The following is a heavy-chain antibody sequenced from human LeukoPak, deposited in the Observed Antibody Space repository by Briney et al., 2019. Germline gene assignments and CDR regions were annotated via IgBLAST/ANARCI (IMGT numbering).Heavy chain of an antibody. V-gene: IGHV3-23*01. CDR2: IRDNDFST. CDR3: ARSTGYYCAAPFDY. D-gene: IGHD2/OR15-2a*01. Sequence: GGSLRLSCTASGFNFRSYALSWVRQAPGKGLEWVSGIRDNDFSTYYADSVKGRFTISRDNSKTPVYLQMNSLRAEDTAVYYCARSTGYYCAAPFDYWGQGTLVTVSS. CDR1: GFNFRSYA. J-gene: IGHJ4*02.